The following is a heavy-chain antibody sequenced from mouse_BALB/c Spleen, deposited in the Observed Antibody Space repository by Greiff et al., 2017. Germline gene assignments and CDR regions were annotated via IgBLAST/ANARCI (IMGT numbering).Heavy chain of an antibody. CDR3: AREGFRGNYAMDY. D-gene: IGHD3-3*01. Sequence: EVKLMESGPGLVKPSQSLSLTCTVTGYSITSDYAWNWIRQFPGNKLEWMGYISYSGSTSYNPSLKSRISITRDTSKNQFFLQLNSVTTEDTATYYCAREGFRGNYAMDYWGQGTSVTVSS. CDR2: ISYSGST. CDR1: GYSITSDYA. V-gene: IGHV3-2*02. J-gene: IGHJ4*01.